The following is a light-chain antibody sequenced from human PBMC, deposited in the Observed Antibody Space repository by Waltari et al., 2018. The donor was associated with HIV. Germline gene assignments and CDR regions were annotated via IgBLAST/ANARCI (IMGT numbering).Light chain of an antibody. CDR2: EVT. CDR3: SSYANTNSVI. J-gene: IGLJ2*01. Sequence: QSALTQPASVSGSPGQSITISCSGTTSDVGSYNFVSCYQKHPGKAPKLMIHEVTNRASGASTRFSGSKSGKTAYLSISGLLTEDEADYYCSSYANTNSVIFGGGTKLTVL. V-gene: IGLV2-14*03. CDR1: TSDVGSYNF.